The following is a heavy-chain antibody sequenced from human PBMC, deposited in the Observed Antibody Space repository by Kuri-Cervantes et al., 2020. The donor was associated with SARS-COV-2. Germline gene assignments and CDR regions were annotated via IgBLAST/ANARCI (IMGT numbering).Heavy chain of an antibody. Sequence: GESLKFSCAASGFTFSSYCMSWVRQAPGKGLEWVAFIRYDGSNKYYADSVKGRFTISRDNSKNTLYLQMNSLRAEDTAVYYCVRASWRAAPSHFQHWGQGTLVTVSS. CDR2: IRYDGSNK. J-gene: IGHJ1*01. V-gene: IGHV3-30*02. CDR1: GFTFSSYC. CDR3: VRASWRAAPSHFQH. D-gene: IGHD6-6*01.